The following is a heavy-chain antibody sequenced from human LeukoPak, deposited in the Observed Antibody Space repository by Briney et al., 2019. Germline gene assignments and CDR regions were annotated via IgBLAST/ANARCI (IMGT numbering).Heavy chain of an antibody. J-gene: IGHJ3*02. V-gene: IGHV3-23*01. D-gene: IGHD1-26*01. Sequence: GGSLRLSCAASGFTFSSYAMSWVRQAPGKGLEWVSTISGGGGSYYADSVKGRFTISRDNSKNTLYLQMNSLRAEDTAVYYCARGPQLHDAFDIWGQGTMVTVSS. CDR3: ARGPQLHDAFDI. CDR1: GFTFSSYA. CDR2: ISGGGGS.